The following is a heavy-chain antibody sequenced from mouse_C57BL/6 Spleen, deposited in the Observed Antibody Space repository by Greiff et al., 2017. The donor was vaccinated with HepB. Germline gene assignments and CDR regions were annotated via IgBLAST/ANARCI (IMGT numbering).Heavy chain of an antibody. J-gene: IGHJ2*01. CDR2: IYPSDSET. D-gene: IGHD1-1*01. V-gene: IGHV1-61*01. CDR3: ARNGYYGSSYGY. Sequence: VQLQQPGAELVRPGSSVKLSCKASGYTFTSYWMDRVKQRPGQGLEWIGNIYPSDSETHYNQKFKDKATLTVEKSSSTAYMQLSSLTSEDSAVYYCARNGYYGSSYGYWGQGTTLTVSS. CDR1: GYTFTSYW.